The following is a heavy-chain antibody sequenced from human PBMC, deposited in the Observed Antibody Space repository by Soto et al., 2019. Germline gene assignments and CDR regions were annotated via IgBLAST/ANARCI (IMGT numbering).Heavy chain of an antibody. V-gene: IGHV3-11*06. CDR3: ATAIGSYLCEFFEX. CDR1: GFIVSDYY. Sequence: GSLRLSFAASGFIVSDYYMSWIRQAPGKGLEWISYISSSGTYINYADSVKGRFTISRDNAEKTVYLQMNSLRIEDTAVYFCATAIGSYLCEFFEXWGQGTLVTVSX. J-gene: IGHJ1*01. CDR2: ISSSGTYI. D-gene: IGHD1-26*01.